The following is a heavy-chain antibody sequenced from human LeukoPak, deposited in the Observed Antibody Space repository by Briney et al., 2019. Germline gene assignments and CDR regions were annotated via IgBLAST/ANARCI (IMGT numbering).Heavy chain of an antibody. CDR1: GFTFTDYY. CDR3: ARVDGVAAAGIYYYMDV. Sequence: PGGSLRLSCAASGFTFTDYYMSWIRQAPGKGLEWVSYITNSGTTIYYADSVKGRFTISRDNAKNSLYLQMNSLRAEDTAVYYCARVDGVAAAGIYYYMDVWGKGTTVTVSS. CDR2: ITNSGTTI. J-gene: IGHJ6*03. D-gene: IGHD6-13*01. V-gene: IGHV3-11*04.